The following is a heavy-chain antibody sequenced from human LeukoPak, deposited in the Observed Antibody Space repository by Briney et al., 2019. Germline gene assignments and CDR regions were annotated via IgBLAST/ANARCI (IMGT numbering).Heavy chain of an antibody. CDR3: ARERITMVRGVITN. D-gene: IGHD3-10*01. J-gene: IGHJ4*02. Sequence: PSETLSLTCAVYGGSFSGYYWSWIRQPPGKGLEWIGEINHSGSTNYNPSLKSRVTISVDTSKSQFSLKLSSVTAADTAVYYCARERITMVRGVITNWGQGTLVTVSS. CDR1: GGSFSGYY. V-gene: IGHV4-34*01. CDR2: INHSGST.